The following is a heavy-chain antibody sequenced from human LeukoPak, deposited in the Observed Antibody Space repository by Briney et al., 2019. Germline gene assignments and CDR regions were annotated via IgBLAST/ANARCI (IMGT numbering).Heavy chain of an antibody. CDR2: IDHSGST. Sequence: SETLSLTCAVYGGSFSGYYWSWIRQPPGKGLEWIGEIDHSGSTNYNPSLKSRVTISVDTSKNQFSLKLSSVTAADTAVYYCARFYYDSSGYYYVAYWGQGTLVTVSS. J-gene: IGHJ4*02. CDR1: GGSFSGYY. V-gene: IGHV4-34*01. CDR3: ARFYYDSSGYYYVAY. D-gene: IGHD3-22*01.